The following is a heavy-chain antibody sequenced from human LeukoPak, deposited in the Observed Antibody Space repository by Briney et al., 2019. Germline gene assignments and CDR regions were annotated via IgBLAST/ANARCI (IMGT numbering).Heavy chain of an antibody. D-gene: IGHD6-6*01. V-gene: IGHV3-23*01. CDR3: AKYGQLEPDYYMDV. Sequence: GGSLRLSCAASGFTFSSYGMSWVRQAPGKGLEWVTTISESGSSTYYADSVKGRFTISRDNSKNTLYLQMNSLRAEDTAVYYCAKYGQLEPDYYMDVWGKGTTVTVSS. CDR2: ISESGSST. CDR1: GFTFSSYG. J-gene: IGHJ6*03.